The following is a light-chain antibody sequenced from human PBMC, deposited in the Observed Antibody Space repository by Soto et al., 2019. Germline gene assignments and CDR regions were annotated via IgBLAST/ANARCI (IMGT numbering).Light chain of an antibody. J-gene: IGLJ1*01. V-gene: IGLV1-40*01. CDR3: QSYDTSLSALYV. Sequence: QSVLTQPPSVSGAPGQRVTISCTGSNSNIGAGYDVHWYQLLPGTAPKLLIYGNNNRPSGVPDRFSGSKSGTSASLAITGLQAEDEADYYCQSYDTSLSALYVFGTGTKVTVL. CDR2: GNN. CDR1: NSNIGAGYD.